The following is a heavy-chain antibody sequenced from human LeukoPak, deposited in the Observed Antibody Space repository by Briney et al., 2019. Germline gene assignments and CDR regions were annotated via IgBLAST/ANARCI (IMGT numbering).Heavy chain of an antibody. V-gene: IGHV4-59*01. CDR2: IYYSGST. J-gene: IGHJ4*02. CDR3: ARECRASSCSNL. CDR1: GGSISSCY. D-gene: IGHD2-15*01. Sequence: PSETLSLTCTVSGGSISSCYRSWIRQPPGKGLEWIGYIYYSGSTNYNPSLKSRVTISVDTSKNQFSLKLSSVTAADTAVYYCARECRASSCSNLWGQGTLVTVSS.